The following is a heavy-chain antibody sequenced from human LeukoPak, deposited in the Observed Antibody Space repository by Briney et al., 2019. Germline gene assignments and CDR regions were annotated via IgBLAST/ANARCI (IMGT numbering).Heavy chain of an antibody. Sequence: PGRSLRLSCAASGFTFSSYVMPGVRQAPGKGLEWVAVISNDGSNKYYADSVKGRFTISRDNSKNTLFLQMNSLRTEDTAVYFCARANWAGIEAPATDYWGQGTLVSVSS. V-gene: IGHV3-30-3*01. CDR1: GFTFSSYV. D-gene: IGHD2-15*01. J-gene: IGHJ4*02. CDR2: ISNDGSNK. CDR3: ARANWAGIEAPATDY.